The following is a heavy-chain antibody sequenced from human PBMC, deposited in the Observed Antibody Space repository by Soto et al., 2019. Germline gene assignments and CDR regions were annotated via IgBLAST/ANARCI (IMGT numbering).Heavy chain of an antibody. Sequence: QVQLVQSGAEVKKPGASVKVSCKASGYPFTSYAMHWVRQAPGQRLEWMGWINAGNGNTKYSQKFQGRDTITRDTAASTAYMELSSLRSEDTAVYSGARDTAPSDVWGQGTTVTVSS. CDR1: GYPFTSYA. CDR2: INAGNGNT. CDR3: ARDTAPSDV. J-gene: IGHJ6*02. D-gene: IGHD4-17*01. V-gene: IGHV1-3*01.